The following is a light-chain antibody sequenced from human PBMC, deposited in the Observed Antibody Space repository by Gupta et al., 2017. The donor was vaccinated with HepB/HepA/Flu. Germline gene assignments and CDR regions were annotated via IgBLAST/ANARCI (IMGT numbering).Light chain of an antibody. CDR2: EVS. CDR1: QSLLHSDGKTY. CDR3: MQGIPLHT. V-gene: IGKV2-29*01. Sequence: DIVMTQTPPSLSFTPGQPASISCKSSQSLLHSDGKTYLYWYLQKPGQSPQLLIYEVSSRCSGETDRFSGRGGGTDFTLKSSRGEAEDVGVYYRMQGIPLHTFGQGPQLAIK. J-gene: IGKJ1*01.